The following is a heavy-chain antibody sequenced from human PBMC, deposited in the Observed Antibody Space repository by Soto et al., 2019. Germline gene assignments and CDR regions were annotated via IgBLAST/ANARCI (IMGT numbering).Heavy chain of an antibody. D-gene: IGHD6-6*01. CDR1: GFTFSNYG. CDR2: IWYDGSNK. V-gene: IGHV3-33*01. J-gene: IGHJ1*01. CDR3: AREEYSSWTGYLQH. Sequence: QVQLVESGGGVVQPGRSLRLSCAASGFTFSNYGMHWVRQAPGKGLEWVAVIWYDGSNKYYAYSVKGRFTISRDNSKNALYMQMNSVRVEDTAVYYCAREEYSSWTGYLQHWGQGTMVTVSS.